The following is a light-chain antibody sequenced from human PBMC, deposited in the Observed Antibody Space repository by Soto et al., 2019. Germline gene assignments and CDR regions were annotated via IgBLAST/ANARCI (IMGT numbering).Light chain of an antibody. CDR1: QSVSSY. V-gene: IGKV3-11*01. J-gene: IGKJ4*01. CDR3: EHRSNWLLT. CDR2: DAS. Sequence: EIVLTQSPATLSLSPGERATLSCRASQSVSSYLAWYQQTPGQAPRLRIYDASNMATVITARFSARGSGTGFTPTNSALVPDDVGLDECEHRSNWLLTFGGGNKVEIK.